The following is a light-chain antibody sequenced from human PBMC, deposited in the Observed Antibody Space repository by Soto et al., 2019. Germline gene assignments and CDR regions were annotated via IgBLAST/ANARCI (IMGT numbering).Light chain of an antibody. CDR2: DAS. V-gene: IGKV1-5*01. CDR3: QQYNSYPWT. J-gene: IGKJ1*01. CDR1: QTISSW. Sequence: DIQMTQSPSTLSGSVGDGVTITCRASQTISSWLAWYQQKQGKAPKLLIYDASSLESGVPSRFRGSGSGTEFTLPISSLQPDDFETYYCQQYNSYPWTFGQGTKVDIK.